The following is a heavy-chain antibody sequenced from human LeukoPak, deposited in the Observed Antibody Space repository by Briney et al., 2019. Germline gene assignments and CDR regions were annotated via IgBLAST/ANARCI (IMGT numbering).Heavy chain of an antibody. V-gene: IGHV3-7*01. J-gene: IGHJ4*02. D-gene: IGHD3-22*01. CDR3: ARYYDSDGYYFNPDY. Sequence: GGSLRLSCAASGFTFSGYWMSWVRQAPGKGLEWVANIKQDGSEKYYVDSVKGRFTISRDNAKNSLFLQMNSLRAEDTAVYYCARYYDSDGYYFNPDYWGQGTLVTVSS. CDR1: GFTFSGYW. CDR2: IKQDGSEK.